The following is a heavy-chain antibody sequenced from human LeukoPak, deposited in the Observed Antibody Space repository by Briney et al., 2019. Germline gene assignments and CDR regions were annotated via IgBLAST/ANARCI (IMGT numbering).Heavy chain of an antibody. CDR1: GPSISGYY. CDR2: IYYSGHT. J-gene: IGHJ6*03. CDR3: ASHNNALDPRAGYYYYYYMDV. D-gene: IGHD1/OR15-1a*01. V-gene: IGHV4-59*01. Sequence: PSETLSLMCTVSGPSISGYYWTWLRQPPGKGLECIVYIYYSGHTNYNPSLKSRVTISVDTSQNQSSLKLNSVTAAGTAVYCCASHNNALDPRAGYYYYYYMDVWGKETTVTVSS.